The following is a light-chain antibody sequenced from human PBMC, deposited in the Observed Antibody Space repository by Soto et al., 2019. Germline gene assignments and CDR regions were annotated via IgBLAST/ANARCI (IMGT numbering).Light chain of an antibody. CDR3: LQDYNSLRT. Sequence: AIQMTQSPSSLSASVGDRVTITCRASQGISTDLGWYQQKPGKAPKLLIYAASTLQSGGPSRLSGSGSCTDFTLTISSLQTEDVATYYCLQDYNSLRTFGQGTKVEIK. J-gene: IGKJ1*01. CDR2: AAS. V-gene: IGKV1-6*01. CDR1: QGISTD.